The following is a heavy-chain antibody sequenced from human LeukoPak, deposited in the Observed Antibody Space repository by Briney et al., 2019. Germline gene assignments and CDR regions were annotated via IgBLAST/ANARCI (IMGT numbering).Heavy chain of an antibody. Sequence: GGSLRLSCTASGFTFSNYWMSWVRQAPGKGLEWVANIKEDGSEKYHVDSVKGRFTIYRDNAQDSLSLQMNSLRAEDTGIYYCARGRGSPDYWGRGTLVTVSS. J-gene: IGHJ4*02. CDR1: GFTFSNYW. CDR2: IKEDGSEK. D-gene: IGHD2-15*01. CDR3: ARGRGSPDY. V-gene: IGHV3-7*01.